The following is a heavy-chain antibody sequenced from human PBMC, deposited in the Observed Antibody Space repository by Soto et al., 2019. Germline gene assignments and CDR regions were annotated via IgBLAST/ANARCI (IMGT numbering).Heavy chain of an antibody. Sequence: PSETLSLTCTVSGGSISSGGYYWSWIRQHPGKGLEWIGYIYYSGSTYYNPSLKSRVTISVDTSKNQLSLKLSSVTAADTAVYYCARAFPRLTYYDYVWGSSTRARDAFDIWGQGTIVTASS. CDR1: GGSISSGGYY. V-gene: IGHV4-31*03. D-gene: IGHD3-16*01. CDR3: ARAFPRLTYYDYVWGSSTRARDAFDI. CDR2: IYYSGST. J-gene: IGHJ3*02.